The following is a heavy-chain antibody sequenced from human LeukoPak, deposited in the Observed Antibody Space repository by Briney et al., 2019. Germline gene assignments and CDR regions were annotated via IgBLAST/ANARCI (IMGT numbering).Heavy chain of an antibody. CDR2: IYYSGST. V-gene: IGHV4-59*01. CDR1: GGSISSFS. D-gene: IGHD3-10*01. J-gene: IGHJ3*02. CDR3: ARDAVSMVRGVGAFDI. Sequence: PSETLSLTCTVSGGSISSFSWTWIRQPPGKGLEWIGYIYYSGSTNYNPSLKSRVTISVDTSKNQFSLKLSSVTAADTAVYYCARDAVSMVRGVGAFDIWGQGTMVTVSS.